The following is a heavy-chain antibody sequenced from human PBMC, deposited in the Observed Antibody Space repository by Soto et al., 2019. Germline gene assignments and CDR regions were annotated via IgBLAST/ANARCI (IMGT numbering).Heavy chain of an antibody. V-gene: IGHV1-2*04. J-gene: IGHJ6*03. CDR3: ARESGGATATLDYYYFYMDV. D-gene: IGHD5-12*01. CDR1: GDTFSDYY. CDR2: INPNSGAT. Sequence: QVQLVQSGAEVRKPGASVTVSCRTSGDTFSDYYIHWMRQAPGQGLEWMGWINPNSGATNYAQKFRGLVTMTRDTSIRTVYMQLSRLRSDDTAVYHCARESGGATATLDYYYFYMDVWGTGTTVTVSS.